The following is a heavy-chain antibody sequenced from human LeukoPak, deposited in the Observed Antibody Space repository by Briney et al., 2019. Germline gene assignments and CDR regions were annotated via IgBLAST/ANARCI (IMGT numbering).Heavy chain of an antibody. CDR1: GYTFTDYY. V-gene: IGHV1-69-2*01. CDR2: VDPEDGET. CDR3: ATDNSNYDGAFDI. Sequence: VASVKISCKVSGYTFTDYYMHGVQQAPGKGLEWMGLVDPEDGETIYAEKFQGRVTITADTSTDTAYMEMSSLRSADTAVYYCATDNSNYDGAFDIWGQGTMVTVSS. J-gene: IGHJ3*02. D-gene: IGHD4-11*01.